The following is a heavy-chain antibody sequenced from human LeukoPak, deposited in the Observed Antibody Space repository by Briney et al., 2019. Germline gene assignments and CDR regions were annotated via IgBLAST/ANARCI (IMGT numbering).Heavy chain of an antibody. D-gene: IGHD3-3*01. CDR3: ARALRFLEWTISVGFDY. CDR1: GDSISSSSYY. Sequence: SETLSLTCTVSGDSISSSSYYWGWIRQPPGKGLEWIGSIYYSGRTYYNPSLKSRVTISVDRSKNQFSLKLSSVIAADTAVYYCARALRFLEWTISVGFDYWGQGTLVTVSS. J-gene: IGHJ4*02. CDR2: IYYSGRT. V-gene: IGHV4-39*01.